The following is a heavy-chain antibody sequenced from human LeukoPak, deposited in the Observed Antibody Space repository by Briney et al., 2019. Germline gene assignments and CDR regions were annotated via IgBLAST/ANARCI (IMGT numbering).Heavy chain of an antibody. CDR1: GFTFSTHD. CDR2: INSRSSTI. J-gene: IGHJ4*02. Sequence: GGSLRLSCAASGFTFSTHDVNWVRQAPGKGLEWVSFINSRSSTIYYADSVKGRFTISRDNAKNSLYLQMNSLRAEDTAVYYCASPSRKYYYDSSGYYYDYWGQGTLVTVSS. D-gene: IGHD3-22*01. CDR3: ASPSRKYYYDSSGYYYDY. V-gene: IGHV3-48*04.